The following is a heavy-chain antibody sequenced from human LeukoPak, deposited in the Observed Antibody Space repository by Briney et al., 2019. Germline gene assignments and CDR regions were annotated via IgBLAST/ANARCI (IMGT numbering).Heavy chain of an antibody. CDR2: ISGNGGST. D-gene: IGHD3-22*01. J-gene: IGHJ4*02. CDR1: GFTFRSYA. Sequence: PGGSLRLSCAASGFTFRSYAMTWVRQAPGKGLEWVSGISGNGGSTYYADAVKGRFTISRDNSKNTVYLQMNSLRAEGTAVYYCAKRVPISILVVIINGLDYWGQGTLVTASS. CDR3: AKRVPISILVVIINGLDY. V-gene: IGHV3-23*01.